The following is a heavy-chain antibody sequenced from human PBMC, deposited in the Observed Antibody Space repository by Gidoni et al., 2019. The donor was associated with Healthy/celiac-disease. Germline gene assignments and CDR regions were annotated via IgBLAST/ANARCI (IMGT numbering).Heavy chain of an antibody. CDR2: ISSSSSTI. CDR1: GFTFSSYS. Sequence: EVQLVESGGGLVQPGGSLRLACAASGFTFSSYSMNWVRQAPGKGLEWVSYISSSSSTIYYADSVKGRFTISRDNAKNSLYLQMNSLRDEDTAVYYCARTYYYDSSGYYGAFDIWGQGTMVTVSS. CDR3: ARTYYYDSSGYYGAFDI. D-gene: IGHD3-22*01. J-gene: IGHJ3*02. V-gene: IGHV3-48*02.